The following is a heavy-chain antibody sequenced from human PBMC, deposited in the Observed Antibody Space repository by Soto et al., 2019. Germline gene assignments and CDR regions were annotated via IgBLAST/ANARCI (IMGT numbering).Heavy chain of an antibody. J-gene: IGHJ4*02. D-gene: IGHD3-10*01. CDR3: AIQITMVRGVTRGPLDY. CDR2: IYYSGST. CDR1: GGSISSSSYY. V-gene: IGHV4-39*01. Sequence: QLQLQESGPGLVKPSETLSLTCTVSGGSISSSSYYWGWIRQPPGKGLEWIGSIYYSGSTYYNPSLKSRVTISVDTSKNQFSLKLSAVTAADTAVYYCAIQITMVRGVTRGPLDYWGQGTLVTVSS.